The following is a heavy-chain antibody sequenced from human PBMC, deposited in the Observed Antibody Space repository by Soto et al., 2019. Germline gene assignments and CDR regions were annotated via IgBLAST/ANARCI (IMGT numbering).Heavy chain of an antibody. CDR2: IWYDGSNK. J-gene: IGHJ4*02. D-gene: IGHD5-12*01. CDR3: ARDRYSGYGPASAPDY. V-gene: IGHV3-33*01. CDR1: GFTFSSYG. Sequence: PGGSLRLSCAASGFTFSSYGMHWVRQAPGKGLEWVVVIWYDGSNKYYADSVKGRFTISRDNSKNTLYLQMNSLRAEDTAVYYCARDRYSGYGPASAPDYWGQGTLVTVSS.